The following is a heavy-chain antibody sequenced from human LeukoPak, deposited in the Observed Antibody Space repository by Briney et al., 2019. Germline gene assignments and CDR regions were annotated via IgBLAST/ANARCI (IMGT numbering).Heavy chain of an antibody. CDR2: ISGSGGST. CDR3: AKARPFGYCSGGSCYFDY. Sequence: PGGSLRLSCAASGFTFSSYAMSWVRQAPGKGLEWVSAISGSGGSTYYADSVKGRFTISRDNSKNTLYLRMNSLRAEDTAVYYCAKARPFGYCSGGSCYFDYWGQGTLVTVSS. J-gene: IGHJ4*02. V-gene: IGHV3-23*01. D-gene: IGHD2-15*01. CDR1: GFTFSSYA.